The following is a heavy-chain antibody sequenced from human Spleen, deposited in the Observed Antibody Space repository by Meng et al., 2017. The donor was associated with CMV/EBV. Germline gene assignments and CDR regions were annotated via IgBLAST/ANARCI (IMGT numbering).Heavy chain of an antibody. J-gene: IGHJ4*02. D-gene: IGHD6-13*01. CDR1: EFTFSSYT. CDR2: ISGSGYNT. V-gene: IGHV3-23*01. CDR3: AKSPGSSWYYFDY. Sequence: CAASEFTFSSYTMTWGRQAPGRGLEWVSAISGSGYNTYYTDSVKGRFTISRDNSKNTLYLQMNSLRAEDTAVYYCAKSPGSSWYYFDYWGQGTLVTVSS.